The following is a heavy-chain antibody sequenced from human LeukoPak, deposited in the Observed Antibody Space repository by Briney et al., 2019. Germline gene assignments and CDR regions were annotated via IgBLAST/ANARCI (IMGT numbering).Heavy chain of an antibody. J-gene: IGHJ4*02. CDR2: LWYVGSDK. CDR1: GFTFSSYG. Sequence: GGSLRLSCAASGFTFSSYGMHWVRQAPGKGLEWVAVLWYVGSDKYYADSVKGRFTISRDNSKNTLYLQMNSRRAEDTAVYYCAKDYGQMAGPLPTDYWGQGTLVTVSS. CDR3: AKDYGQMAGPLPTDY. V-gene: IGHV3-30*02. D-gene: IGHD5-24*01.